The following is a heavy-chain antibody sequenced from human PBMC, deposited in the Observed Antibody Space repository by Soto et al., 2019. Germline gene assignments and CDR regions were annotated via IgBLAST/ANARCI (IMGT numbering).Heavy chain of an antibody. D-gene: IGHD3-3*01. CDR2: IFSNDEK. V-gene: IGHV2-26*01. CDR1: GFSLSNARMG. Sequence: QVTLKESGPVLVKPTETLTLTCTVSGFSLSNARMGVSWIRQPPGKALEWLAHIFSNDEKSYSTSLKRRLTISKDTSKSQVVLTMTNMDPVDTATYYCARILTIFGVVGAPDTWGRGTLVTVSS. J-gene: IGHJ5*02. CDR3: ARILTIFGVVGAPDT.